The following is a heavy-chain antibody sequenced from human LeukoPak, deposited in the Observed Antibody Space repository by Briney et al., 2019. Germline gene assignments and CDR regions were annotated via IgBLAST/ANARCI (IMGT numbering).Heavy chain of an antibody. CDR2: INSDGSST. J-gene: IGHJ2*01. V-gene: IGHV3-74*01. D-gene: IGHD6-19*01. Sequence: GGSLRLSCAASGFTFSSYWMHWVRQAPGKGLVWVSRINSDGSSTSYADSVKGRFTISRDNAKNTLYLQMNSLRAEDTAVYYCARYDSSGWYLEYFDLWGRGTLVTVSS. CDR1: GFTFSSYW. CDR3: ARYDSSGWYLEYFDL.